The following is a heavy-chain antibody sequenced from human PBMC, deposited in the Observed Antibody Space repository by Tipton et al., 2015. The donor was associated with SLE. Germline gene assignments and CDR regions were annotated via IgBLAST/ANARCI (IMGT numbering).Heavy chain of an antibody. J-gene: IGHJ4*02. Sequence: SLRLSCVASGFTFTYYGMHWARQAPGKGLEGVAGIWYDGSNEKYADSVKGRFIISRDNAENTLYLQMNSLRDDDTAVYYCARGKFTYDSTGLFDNWGQGTQVTVSS. D-gene: IGHD3-22*01. CDR1: GFTFTYYG. CDR3: ARGKFTYDSTGLFDN. V-gene: IGHV3-33*01. CDR2: IWYDGSNE.